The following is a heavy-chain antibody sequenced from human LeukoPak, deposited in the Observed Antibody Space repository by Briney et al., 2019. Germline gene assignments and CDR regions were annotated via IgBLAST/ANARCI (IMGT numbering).Heavy chain of an antibody. V-gene: IGHV4-30-4*01. CDR3: ASFYQAYYFEY. CDR2: IFYTGST. CDR1: GGSISSGDYY. D-gene: IGHD2-21*01. J-gene: IGHJ4*02. Sequence: SQTLSLTCTVSGGSISSGDYYWSWLRQPPGKGLEWIGYIFYTGSTYYNPSLKSRVTISVDTSKNQFSLKLSSVTAADTAVYYCASFYQAYYFEYWGQGTPVTVSS.